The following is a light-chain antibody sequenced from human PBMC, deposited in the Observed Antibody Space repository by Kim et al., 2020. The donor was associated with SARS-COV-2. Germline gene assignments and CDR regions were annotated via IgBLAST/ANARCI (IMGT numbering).Light chain of an antibody. J-gene: IGLJ3*02. V-gene: IGLV2-14*03. CDR2: DVS. CDR3: SSYTSSSTWV. CDR1: DSDVGDYNY. Sequence: QSVLTQPASVSGSPGQSITISCTGTDSDVGDYNYVSWYQQHPGKAPKLMIYDVSQRPSGVANRFSGSKSCNTASLAISGLQAEDEAAYYCSSYTSSSTWVFGGGTRVTVL.